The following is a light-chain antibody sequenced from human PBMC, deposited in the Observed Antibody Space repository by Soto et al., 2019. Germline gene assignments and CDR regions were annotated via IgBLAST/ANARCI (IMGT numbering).Light chain of an antibody. V-gene: IGKV3-20*01. Sequence: PGERVTLSCRASQSVSSSYLAWYQQKPGQAPRLLIYAVSSRATGIPDRFSGSGSGTDFNLTIRRLEPEDFAVYYCQHYGNSPPYTFGQGTRLEIK. CDR1: QSVSSSY. CDR2: AVS. J-gene: IGKJ5*01. CDR3: QHYGNSPPYT.